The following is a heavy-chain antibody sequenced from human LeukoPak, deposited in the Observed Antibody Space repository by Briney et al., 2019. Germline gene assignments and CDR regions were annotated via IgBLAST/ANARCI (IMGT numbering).Heavy chain of an antibody. J-gene: IGHJ6*03. Sequence: GGSLRLSCAASGFTFDEYGMSWVRQAPGKGLGWVSGINWNGGSTGYADSVKGRFTISRDNAKNSLYLQMNSLRAEDTALYYCARQIWFGAFNDYYHYMDVWGKGTTVTVSS. V-gene: IGHV3-20*04. CDR1: GFTFDEYG. CDR3: ARQIWFGAFNDYYHYMDV. CDR2: INWNGGST. D-gene: IGHD3-10*01.